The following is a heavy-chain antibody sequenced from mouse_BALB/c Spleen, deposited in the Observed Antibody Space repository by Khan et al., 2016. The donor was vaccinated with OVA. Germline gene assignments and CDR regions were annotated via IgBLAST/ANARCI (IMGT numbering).Heavy chain of an antibody. V-gene: IGHV1S81*02. CDR3: TRSGYGSFAY. Sequence: QVHVKQSGAELVKPGASVRLSCKASGYTFTSYYLYWVKQRPGQGLEWIGDINPSSGGTNFNEKFKSKATLTVDKSYSTAYIQLNSLTSEDSAVYYCTRSGYGSFAYWGQGTLVTVSA. D-gene: IGHD2-2*01. CDR1: GYTFTSYY. CDR2: INPSSGGT. J-gene: IGHJ3*01.